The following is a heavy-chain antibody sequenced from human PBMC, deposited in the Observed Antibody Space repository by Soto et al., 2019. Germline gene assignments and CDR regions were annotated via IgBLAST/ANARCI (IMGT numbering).Heavy chain of an antibody. D-gene: IGHD5-12*01. CDR3: ARGRLYLDIVATANGNWFDP. Sequence: NPSETLSLTCAVDGGSFSGYYWRWTRQPPGKGLEWIGEINHSGSTNYNQSLKSRVTRSVDTSKNQFSLKLSSVSAEDTAVHYCARGRLYLDIVATANGNWFDPWGQGTLVTVSS. CDR1: GGSFSGYY. V-gene: IGHV4-34*01. CDR2: INHSGST. J-gene: IGHJ5*02.